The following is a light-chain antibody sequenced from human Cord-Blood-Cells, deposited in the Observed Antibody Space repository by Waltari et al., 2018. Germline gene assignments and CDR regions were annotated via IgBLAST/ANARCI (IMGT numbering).Light chain of an antibody. CDR2: DVS. J-gene: IGLJ3*02. V-gene: IGLV2-11*01. Sequence: QSALTQPASVSGSPGQSVTISCTGTSSDVGGYNYVFWYQQHPGQAPKLMIYDVSKPPSGVPVRFSGSKSGNPASLTVSGLQAADEADYYCCSYAGSYSLVFCGGTELTGL. CDR1: SSDVGGYNY. CDR3: CSYAGSYSLV.